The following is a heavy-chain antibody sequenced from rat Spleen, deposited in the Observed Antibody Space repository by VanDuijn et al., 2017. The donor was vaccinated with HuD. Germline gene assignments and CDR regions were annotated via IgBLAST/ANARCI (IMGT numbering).Heavy chain of an antibody. CDR1: GFSLTSDG. V-gene: IGHV2-30*01. J-gene: IGHJ2*01. CDR3: VRANRESYAHFDY. CDR2: IWTGGGT. Sequence: QVQLKESGPGLVQPSQTLSLTCTVSGFSLTSDGVSWVRQPPGKGLEWMGVIWTGGGTAFNSSFTSRLSVSRDISKSQVFLRMNSLQTEDTATYYCVRANRESYAHFDYWGQGVVVTVSS. D-gene: IGHD1-12*01.